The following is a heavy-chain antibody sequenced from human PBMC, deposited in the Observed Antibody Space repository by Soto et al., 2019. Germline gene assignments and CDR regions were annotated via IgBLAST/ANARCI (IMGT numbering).Heavy chain of an antibody. Sequence: QVQLVESGGGVVQPGRSLRLSCAASGFTFSTYGMHWVRQAPGKGLEWVAVISYDGSNKYYGDPVKGRFTISRDNSKNTLSLQMNSLRDEDTAVYFCARDSGWPILNFDNWGQGTPVTVSS. V-gene: IGHV3-30*03. J-gene: IGHJ4*02. D-gene: IGHD3-10*01. CDR1: GFTFSTYG. CDR2: ISYDGSNK. CDR3: ARDSGWPILNFDN.